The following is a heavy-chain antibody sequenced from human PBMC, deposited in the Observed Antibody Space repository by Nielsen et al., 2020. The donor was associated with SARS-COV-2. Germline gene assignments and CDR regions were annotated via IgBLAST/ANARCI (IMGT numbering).Heavy chain of an antibody. V-gene: IGHV3-7*01. CDR2: IKQDGSEK. CDR1: GFTFSSYS. CDR3: ARDRMASFDY. Sequence: GESLKISCAASGFTFSSYSMSWVRQAPGKGLEWVANIKQDGSEKYYVDSVKGRFTISRDNAKNSLYLQMNSLRAEDTAVYYCARDRMASFDYWGQGTLVTVSS. D-gene: IGHD2-8*01. J-gene: IGHJ4*02.